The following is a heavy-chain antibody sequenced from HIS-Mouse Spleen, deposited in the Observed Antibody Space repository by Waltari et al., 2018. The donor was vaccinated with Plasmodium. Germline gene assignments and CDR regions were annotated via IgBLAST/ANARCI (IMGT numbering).Heavy chain of an antibody. CDR2: INPNSG. CDR1: GYTFTGYY. V-gene: IGHV1-2*02. D-gene: IGHD6-13*01. Sequence: QVQLVQSGAEVKKPGASVKVSCKVSGYTFTGYYMHWVRQAPGQGLEWMGWINPNSGDTSISTAYMELSRLRSDDTAVYYCARVLGYKAAAGTFVEYFQHWGQGTLVTVSS. J-gene: IGHJ1*01. CDR3: ARVLGYKAAAGTFVEYFQH.